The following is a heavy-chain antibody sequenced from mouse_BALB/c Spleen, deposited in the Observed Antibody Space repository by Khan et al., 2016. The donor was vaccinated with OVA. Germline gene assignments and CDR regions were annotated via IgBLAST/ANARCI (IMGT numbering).Heavy chain of an antibody. V-gene: IGHV3-2*02. CDR2: ISYSGST. J-gene: IGHJ4*01. CDR3: ARNKYDGDAVDY. CDR1: GYSITTNYA. Sequence: QLEESGPGLVKPSQSLSLTCTVTGYSITTNYAWDWIRQFPGNKLEWMGYISYSGSTSYNPSLKSRISITRDTSKNQFFLQLNSVTTEDTATYYCARNKYDGDAVDYWGQGTSVTVSS. D-gene: IGHD2-14*01.